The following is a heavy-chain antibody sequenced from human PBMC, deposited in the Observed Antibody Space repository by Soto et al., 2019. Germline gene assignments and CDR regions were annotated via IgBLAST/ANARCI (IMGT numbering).Heavy chain of an antibody. CDR1: GYSISSGYY. J-gene: IGHJ4*02. D-gene: IGHD4-17*01. V-gene: IGHV4-38-2*01. CDR3: ARVRMTTVNNLDY. Sequence: SETLSLTCAVSGYSISSGYYWGWIRQPPGKGLEWIGSIYHSGSTYYNPSLKSRVTISVDTSKNQFSLKLSSVTAADTAVYYCARVRMTTVNNLDYWGQGTLVTVSS. CDR2: IYHSGST.